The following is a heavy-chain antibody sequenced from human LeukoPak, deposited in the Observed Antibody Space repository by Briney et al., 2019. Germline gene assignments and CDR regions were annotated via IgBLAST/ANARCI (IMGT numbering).Heavy chain of an antibody. V-gene: IGHV3-30*03. CDR1: GFTLSSYG. D-gene: IGHD3-3*01. CDR2: ISYDGSNK. J-gene: IGHJ3*02. CDR3: ARRAETSGDAFDI. Sequence: GRSLRLSCAASGFTLSSYGMHWVRQAPGKGLEWVAVISYDGSNKYYADSVKGRFTISRDNFKNTVYLQMNSLRAEDTAVYYCARRAETSGDAFDIWGQGTMVTVSS.